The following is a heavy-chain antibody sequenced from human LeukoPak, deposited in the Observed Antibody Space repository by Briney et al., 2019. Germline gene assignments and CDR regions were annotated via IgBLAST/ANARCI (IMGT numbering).Heavy chain of an antibody. CDR3: ARDPSGVAVAGYFDN. D-gene: IGHD6-19*01. V-gene: IGHV3-20*04. J-gene: IGHJ4*02. Sequence: TGGSLRLSCAASGFTFDDYGMSWVRHAPGKGLEWVSGITWNGGRTGYGDSVKGRFTISRDSAENSLYLQMNSLRVEDTALYYCARDPSGVAVAGYFDNWGQGTLVTVSP. CDR2: ITWNGGRT. CDR1: GFTFDDYG.